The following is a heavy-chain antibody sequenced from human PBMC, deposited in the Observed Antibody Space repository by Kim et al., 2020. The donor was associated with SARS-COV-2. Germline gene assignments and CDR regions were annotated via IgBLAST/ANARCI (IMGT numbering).Heavy chain of an antibody. Sequence: SETLSLTCTVSGGSISSSSYYWGWIRQPPGKGLEWIGSIYYSGSTYYNPSLKSRVTISVDTSKNQFSLKLSSVTAADTAVYYCASITIFGVASYWGQGTLVTVSS. CDR2: IYYSGST. CDR1: GGSISSSSYY. D-gene: IGHD3-3*01. J-gene: IGHJ4*02. CDR3: ASITIFGVASY. V-gene: IGHV4-39*01.